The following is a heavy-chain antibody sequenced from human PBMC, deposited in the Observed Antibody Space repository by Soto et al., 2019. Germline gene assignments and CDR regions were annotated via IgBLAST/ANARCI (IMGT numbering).Heavy chain of an antibody. CDR1: GVTVCIYA. D-gene: IGHD2-15*01. Sequence: AACGVTVCIYAMAGARKRPGKGLEWVSAISGSGSSTYYADSVKGRFTISRGNSKNTLYLQMNSLRGEDTAVYYCAKGNSGSSYDGLDIWGQGTVVTVSS. V-gene: IGHV3-23*01. CDR3: AKGNSGSSYDGLDI. CDR2: ISGSGSST. J-gene: IGHJ3*02.